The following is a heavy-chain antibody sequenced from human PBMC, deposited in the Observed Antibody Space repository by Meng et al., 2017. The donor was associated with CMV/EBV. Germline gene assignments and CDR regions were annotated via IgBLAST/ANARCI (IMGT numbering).Heavy chain of an antibody. Sequence: SETLSLTCAVYGGSFSGYYWSWIRQPPGKGLEWIGEINHSGSTNYNPSLKSRVTISVDTSKNQFSLKLSSVTAADTAVYYCARARLGSGYPYYYHYGMDVWGQGTTVTVSS. CDR2: INHSGST. CDR3: ARARLGSGYPYYYHYGMDV. D-gene: IGHD3-3*01. CDR1: GGSFSGYY. J-gene: IGHJ6*02. V-gene: IGHV4-34*01.